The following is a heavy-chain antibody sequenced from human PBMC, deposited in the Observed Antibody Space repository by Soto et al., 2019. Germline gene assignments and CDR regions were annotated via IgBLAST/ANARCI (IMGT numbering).Heavy chain of an antibody. CDR3: ARDFSNYGENYYYYGMDV. D-gene: IGHD4-4*01. V-gene: IGHV3-30-3*01. CDR1: GFTFSSYA. J-gene: IGHJ6*02. CDR2: ISYDGSNK. Sequence: QVQLVESGGGVVQPGRSLRLSCAASGFTFSSYAMHWVRQAPGKGLEWVAVISYDGSNKYYADSVKGRFTISRDNSKNTLYLQMNSLRAEDTAVYYCARDFSNYGENYYYYGMDVWGQGTTVTVSS.